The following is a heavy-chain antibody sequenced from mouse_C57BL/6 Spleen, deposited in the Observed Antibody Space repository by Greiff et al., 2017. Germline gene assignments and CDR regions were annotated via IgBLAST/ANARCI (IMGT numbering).Heavy chain of an antibody. Sequence: QVQLKESGPELVKPGASVKISCKASGYAFSSSWMNWVKQRPGKGLEWIGRIYPGDGDTNYNGKFKGKATLTADKSSSTAYMQLSSLTSEDSAVYFCARGHYDYDGFAYWGQGTLVTVSA. V-gene: IGHV1-82*01. CDR2: IYPGDGDT. CDR1: GYAFSSSW. D-gene: IGHD2-4*01. J-gene: IGHJ3*01. CDR3: ARGHYDYDGFAY.